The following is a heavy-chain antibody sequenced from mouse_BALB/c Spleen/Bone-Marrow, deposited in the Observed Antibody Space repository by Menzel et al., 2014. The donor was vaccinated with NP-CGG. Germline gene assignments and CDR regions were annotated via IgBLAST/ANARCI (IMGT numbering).Heavy chain of an antibody. CDR3: AREAMDY. CDR2: ISYDGSN. J-gene: IGHJ4*01. Sequence: VQLQQSGPGLVKPSQSLSVTCSVTGYSITSGYHWNRIRQFPGNKLEWMGYISYDGSNDYNPSLKNRISITRDTSKNQFFLKLNSVTTEDTATYYCAREAMDYWGQGTSVTVSS. V-gene: IGHV3-6*02. CDR1: GYSITSGYH.